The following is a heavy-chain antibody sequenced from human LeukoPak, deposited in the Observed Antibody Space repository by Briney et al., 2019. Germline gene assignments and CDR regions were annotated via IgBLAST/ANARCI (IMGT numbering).Heavy chain of an antibody. J-gene: IGHJ4*02. CDR3: ARGSGVVKPGYYFDY. V-gene: IGHV1-46*01. Sequence: GASVKVSCKASGYTFTSYYMHWVRQAPGQGLEWMGLINPSGGSTSYAQKFQGRVTMNRDTSTSTVYMELSSLRSEDTAVYYCARGSGVVKPGYYFDYWGQGTLVTVSS. CDR2: INPSGGST. D-gene: IGHD3-3*01. CDR1: GYTFTSYY.